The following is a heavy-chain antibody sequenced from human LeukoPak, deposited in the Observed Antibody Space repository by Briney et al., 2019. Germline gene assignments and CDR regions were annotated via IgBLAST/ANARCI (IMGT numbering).Heavy chain of an antibody. Sequence: PSETLSLTCLVSNHSIIVTDDGGWIRKTPGKGLEGIGSIFDSASTDSTPSLKSRVTNSLARSNNQFSLTMAFVTASDRAVYPCVRVLDSGNTWYFFDLWGQGIRVVVS. CDR3: VRVLDSGNTWYFFDL. D-gene: IGHD1-1*01. V-gene: IGHV4-38-2*02. CDR2: IFDSAST. J-gene: IGHJ4*02. CDR1: NHSIIVTDD.